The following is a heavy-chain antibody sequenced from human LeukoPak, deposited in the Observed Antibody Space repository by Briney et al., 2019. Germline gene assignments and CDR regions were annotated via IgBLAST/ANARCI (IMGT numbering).Heavy chain of an antibody. J-gene: IGHJ4*02. D-gene: IGHD3-22*01. CDR2: INSDGTDT. CDR1: GFTFNKYW. V-gene: IGHV3-74*01. Sequence: PGGSLRLSCAASGFTFNKYWMHWVRQAPGKGLAWVSRINSDGTDTNFADSVKGRFAISRDNAKNTLYLQMNSLRVDDTAVYYCARVAGGYDSGGYYRGGFDYWGQGTLVTVPS. CDR3: ARVAGGYDSGGYYRGGFDY.